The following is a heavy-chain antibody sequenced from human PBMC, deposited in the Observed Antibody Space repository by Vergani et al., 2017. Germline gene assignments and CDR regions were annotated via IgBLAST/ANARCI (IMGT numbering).Heavy chain of an antibody. CDR2: INPKSGGT. CDR1: GYTFSGYY. J-gene: IGHJ2*01. Sequence: QVQLVQSGAEVKKPGASVKVTCKASGYTFSGYYMNWVRQAPGQGLEWMGWINPKSGGTNYAQKFQGRVTMTRDTSISTAYMELRRLRSDDTAVYYCASIRIYDYGDYVGDWYFDLWGRGTLVTVSS. V-gene: IGHV1-2*02. D-gene: IGHD4-17*01. CDR3: ASIRIYDYGDYVGDWYFDL.